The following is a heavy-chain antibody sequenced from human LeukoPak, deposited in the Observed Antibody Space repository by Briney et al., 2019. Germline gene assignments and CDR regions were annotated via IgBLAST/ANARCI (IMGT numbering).Heavy chain of an antibody. CDR2: INHSGSS. Sequence: SETLSLTCAVYGGSFSGYYWTWIRQPPGKGLEWIGEINHSGSSNYNPSLKSRVTISVDTSKSQFSLKLTSVTAADTAVYYCARSYNRVVLLYYWGQGTLVTVSS. CDR3: ARSYNRVVLLYY. CDR1: GGSFSGYY. J-gene: IGHJ4*02. D-gene: IGHD3-10*01. V-gene: IGHV4-34*01.